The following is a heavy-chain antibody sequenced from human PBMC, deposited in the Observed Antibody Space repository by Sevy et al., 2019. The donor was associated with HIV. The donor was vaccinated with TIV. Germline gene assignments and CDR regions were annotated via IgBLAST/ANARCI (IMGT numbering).Heavy chain of an antibody. D-gene: IGHD6-19*01. Sequence: KQSQTLSLTCAISGDSVSSNSAAWNWIRQSPSRGLEWLGRTYYRSKWYNDYAVSVKSRITINPDRSKNQFSLQLKSVTPEDTAVDYCARDGGQDSSGWYRKPSGFDYWGQGTLVTVSS. CDR3: ARDGGQDSSGWYRKPSGFDY. CDR1: GDSVSSNSAA. CDR2: TYYRSKWYN. J-gene: IGHJ4*02. V-gene: IGHV6-1*01.